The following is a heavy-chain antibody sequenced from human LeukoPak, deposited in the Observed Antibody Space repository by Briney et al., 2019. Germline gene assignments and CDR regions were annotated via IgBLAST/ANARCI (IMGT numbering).Heavy chain of an antibody. Sequence: PGGSLRLSCAASGFTVSSNYMSWVRQAPGKGLEWVSAISGSGVSTYYADSVKGRFTVSRDNSKNTLYLQMNSLRAEDTAVYYCAKRGGSYSFDYWGQGTLVTVSS. CDR1: GFTVSSNY. D-gene: IGHD3-10*01. CDR2: ISGSGVST. J-gene: IGHJ4*02. CDR3: AKRGGSYSFDY. V-gene: IGHV3-23*01.